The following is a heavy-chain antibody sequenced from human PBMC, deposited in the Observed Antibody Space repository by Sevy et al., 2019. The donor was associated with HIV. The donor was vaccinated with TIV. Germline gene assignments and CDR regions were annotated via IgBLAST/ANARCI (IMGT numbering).Heavy chain of an antibody. J-gene: IGHJ4*02. Sequence: ASVKVSCKASGYTFTGYYMHWVRQAPGQGLEWMGLINRNSGGTNDAQKFQGRVTMTRDTSISTAYMELSRLRSDDTDVYYCARARGVGATTLAYWGQGTLVTVSS. V-gene: IGHV1-2*02. CDR1: GYTFTGYY. CDR3: ARARGVGATTLAY. CDR2: INRNSGGT. D-gene: IGHD1-26*01.